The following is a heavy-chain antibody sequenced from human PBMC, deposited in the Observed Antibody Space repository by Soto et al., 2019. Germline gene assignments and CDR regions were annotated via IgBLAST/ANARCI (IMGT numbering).Heavy chain of an antibody. D-gene: IGHD6-13*01. Sequence: PGGSLRLSCAASGFTFSSYGMHWVRQAPGKGLEWVAVISYDGRNKYYADSVKGRFTISRDNSKNTLYLQMNSLRAEDTAVYYCAKDEDSSSLVSFVDYWGQGTLVTVSS. CDR1: GFTFSSYG. CDR3: AKDEDSSSLVSFVDY. V-gene: IGHV3-30*18. CDR2: ISYDGRNK. J-gene: IGHJ4*02.